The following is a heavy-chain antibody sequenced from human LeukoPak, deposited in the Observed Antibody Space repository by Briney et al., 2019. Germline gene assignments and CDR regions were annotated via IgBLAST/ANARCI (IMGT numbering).Heavy chain of an antibody. D-gene: IGHD3-22*01. J-gene: IGHJ4*02. CDR3: ARGDDSGYYDYFDY. CDR2: IYTGGNT. CDR1: GFTFSSYA. Sequence: GGSLRLSCAASGFTFSSYAMSWVRQAPGKGLEWVSTIYTGGNTYYAASVKGRFTISRDFSKNTVFLHMNSLRAEDTAMYYCARGDDSGYYDYFDYWGQGALVTVSS. V-gene: IGHV3-23*05.